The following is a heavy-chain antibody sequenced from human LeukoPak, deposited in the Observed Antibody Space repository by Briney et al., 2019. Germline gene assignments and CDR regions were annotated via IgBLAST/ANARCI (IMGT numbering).Heavy chain of an antibody. Sequence: GGSLRLSCAASGFTFSSYWMSWVRQAPGKGLEWVAHINQDGSEKHFVDSVEGRFTISRDNAANSQFLQMNSLRAEDTAVYYCAREYDYGVSRADYWGQGTLVTVSS. D-gene: IGHD4-17*01. V-gene: IGHV3-7*01. CDR3: AREYDYGVSRADY. CDR2: INQDGSEK. J-gene: IGHJ4*02. CDR1: GFTFSSYW.